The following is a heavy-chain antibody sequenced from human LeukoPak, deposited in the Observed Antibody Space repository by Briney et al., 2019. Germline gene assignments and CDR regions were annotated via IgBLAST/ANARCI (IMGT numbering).Heavy chain of an antibody. J-gene: IGHJ4*02. CDR1: GYSFTNHW. CDR3: ARLPQWGGTYHFDY. CDR2: IYAGDSDT. D-gene: IGHD1-26*01. V-gene: IGHV5-51*01. Sequence: GESLKISCKGSGYSFTNHWIGWVRQMPGKGLEWMGIIYAGDSDTRYSPSFQGQVTISADKSISTAYLQWSHLNASDTAMYYCARLPQWGGTYHFDYWGQGTLLTVSS.